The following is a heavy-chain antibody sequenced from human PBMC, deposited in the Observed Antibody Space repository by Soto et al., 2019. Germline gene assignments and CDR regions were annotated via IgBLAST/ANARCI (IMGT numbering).Heavy chain of an antibody. CDR1: CGSVNNADYF. Sequence: QVRLEESGPGLVKPSETLSLICSVSCGSVNNADYFWSWIRHHPENGLEWIGYIYYSGSTRYNPSFKTRATLSIDTFKNQFYLRLNSVTVADTAVYFCARDADYGGSRGGMDVWGRGTTVTVSS. CDR3: ARDADYGGSRGGMDV. J-gene: IGHJ6*02. D-gene: IGHD4-17*01. CDR2: IYYSGST. V-gene: IGHV4-31*03.